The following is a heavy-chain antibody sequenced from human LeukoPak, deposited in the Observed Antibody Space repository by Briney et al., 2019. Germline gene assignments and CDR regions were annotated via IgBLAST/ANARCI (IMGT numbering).Heavy chain of an antibody. J-gene: IGHJ4*02. CDR1: GFTFSSYG. Sequence: GGSLRLSCAASGFTFSSYGMHWVRQAPGKGLEWVAFIRYDGTNKYYADSVKGRFTISRDNYKNTLYLKMNNLRAEDTAVYYCAEDIGSYYDYWGQGILVTVSS. CDR3: AEDIGSYYDY. V-gene: IGHV3-30*02. D-gene: IGHD3-10*01. CDR2: IRYDGTNK.